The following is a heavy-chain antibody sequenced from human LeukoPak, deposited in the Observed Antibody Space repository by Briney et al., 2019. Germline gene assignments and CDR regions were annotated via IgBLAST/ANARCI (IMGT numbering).Heavy chain of an antibody. CDR3: ARDYNWNDGWWFDP. D-gene: IGHD1-1*01. J-gene: IGHJ5*02. Sequence: GGSLRLSCAASGFTFSSYEMNWVRQAPGKGLEWVSYISSSGSTIYYADSVKGRFTISGDNAKNSLYLQMNSLRAEDTAVYYCARDYNWNDGWWFDPWGQGTLVTVSS. CDR2: ISSSGSTI. V-gene: IGHV3-48*03. CDR1: GFTFSSYE.